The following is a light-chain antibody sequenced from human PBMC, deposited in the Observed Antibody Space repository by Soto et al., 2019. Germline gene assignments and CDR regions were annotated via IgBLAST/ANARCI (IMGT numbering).Light chain of an antibody. CDR3: QQYHRLMYT. CDR1: QSVRNW. J-gene: IGKJ2*01. V-gene: IGKV1-5*01. CDR2: EAS. Sequence: DIQMTQSPSTLSASVGDRVTITCRASQSVRNWLAWYQQKPGKAPKLLIFEASSLEVGVPSRFSGSGSGTEFTLTSSNLQADDFATYYCQQYHRLMYTGGQGTKLEIK.